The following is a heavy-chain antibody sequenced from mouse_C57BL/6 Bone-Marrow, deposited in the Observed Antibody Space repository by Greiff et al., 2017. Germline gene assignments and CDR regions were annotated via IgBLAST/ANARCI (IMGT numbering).Heavy chain of an antibody. V-gene: IGHV1-19*01. CDR2: INPYNGGT. CDR3: ARGWSLGDY. CDR1: GYTFTDYY. Sequence: VQLQQSGPVLVKPGASVKMSCKASGYTFTDYYMNWVKQSHGKSLEWLGVINPYNGGTSYNQKFKGKATLTVDKSSSTAYMELNSLPSEDSAVYYCARGWSLGDYWGQGTTLTVSS. J-gene: IGHJ2*01. D-gene: IGHD2-3*01.